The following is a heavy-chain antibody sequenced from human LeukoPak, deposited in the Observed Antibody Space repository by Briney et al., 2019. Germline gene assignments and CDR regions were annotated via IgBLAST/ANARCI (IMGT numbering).Heavy chain of an antibody. CDR3: AKVPELVRNSDY. D-gene: IGHD6-13*01. J-gene: IGHJ4*02. Sequence: QAGGSLRLSCAASGFTFSSYGMHWVRQAPGKGLEWVAFIRYDGSNKYYADSVKGRFTISRDNSKNTLYLQMNSLRAEDTAVYYCAKVPELVRNSDYWGQGTLVTVSS. CDR2: IRYDGSNK. V-gene: IGHV3-30*02. CDR1: GFTFSSYG.